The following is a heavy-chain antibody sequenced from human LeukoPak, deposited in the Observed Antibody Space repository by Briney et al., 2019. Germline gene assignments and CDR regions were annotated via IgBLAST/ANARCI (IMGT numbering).Heavy chain of an antibody. CDR2: IRSDGSNK. Sequence: GGSLRLSCAASGFTFSSYAMHWVRQAPGKGLERVAFIRSDGSNKSYADSVKGRFTISRDNSKNTLYLQMNSLRTEDTAVYYCAELGITMIGGVWGKGTTVTISS. D-gene: IGHD3-10*02. J-gene: IGHJ6*04. V-gene: IGHV3-30*02. CDR1: GFTFSSYA. CDR3: AELGITMIGGV.